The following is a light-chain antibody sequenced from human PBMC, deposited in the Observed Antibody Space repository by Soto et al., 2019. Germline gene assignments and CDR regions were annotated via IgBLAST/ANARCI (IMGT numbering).Light chain of an antibody. Sequence: DIQMTQSPSSLSAFVGDRVTITCRASQSISSYLNWYQQKPGKAPNLLIYATSSLQSGVPSRFSGSGSGTDFTLTLSSLQAEDFATYFCQQTYSAPQTFGQGTKVEIK. V-gene: IGKV1-39*01. CDR2: ATS. CDR3: QQTYSAPQT. CDR1: QSISSY. J-gene: IGKJ1*01.